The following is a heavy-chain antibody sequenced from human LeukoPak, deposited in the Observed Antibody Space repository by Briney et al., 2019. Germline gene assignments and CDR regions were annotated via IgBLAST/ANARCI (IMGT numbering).Heavy chain of an antibody. CDR3: ARVGYCSSTSCSDYFDY. V-gene: IGHV4-34*01. CDR2: INHSGST. D-gene: IGHD2-2*01. J-gene: IGHJ4*02. Sequence: SETLSLTCAVYGGSFSGYYWSWIRQPPGKGLEWIGEINHSGSTNYNPSLKSRVTISVDTSKNQFSLKLSSVTAADTAVYYCARVGYCSSTSCSDYFDYWGQGTLVTVSS. CDR1: GGSFSGYY.